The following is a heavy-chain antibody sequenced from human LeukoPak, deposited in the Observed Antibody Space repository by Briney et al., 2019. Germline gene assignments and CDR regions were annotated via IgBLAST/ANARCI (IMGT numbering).Heavy chain of an antibody. Sequence: PGGSLRLSCAASGFTFNNYGMHWVRQAPGKGLEWVAFIRYQGNEKYHADSVKGRFTISRDNSRNTVYLQMNSLRAEDTAVYYCANDLGWIQLNLGRGQGTLVTVSS. CDR3: ANDLGWIQLNLG. CDR1: GFTFNNYG. CDR2: IRYQGNEK. J-gene: IGHJ4*02. V-gene: IGHV3-30*02. D-gene: IGHD5-18*01.